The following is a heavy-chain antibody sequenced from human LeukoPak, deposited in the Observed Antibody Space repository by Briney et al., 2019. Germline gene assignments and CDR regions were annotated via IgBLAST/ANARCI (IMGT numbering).Heavy chain of an antibody. Sequence: GASVKVSCKASGYTFTGYYMHWVRQAPGQGLEWMGWINLNSGGTNYAQKFQGRDTMTRDTSISTAYMELSRLRSDDTAVYYCAREEAVAGNRRGPFDYWGQGTLVTVSS. V-gene: IGHV1-2*02. D-gene: IGHD6-19*01. CDR3: AREEAVAGNRRGPFDY. CDR2: INLNSGGT. CDR1: GYTFTGYY. J-gene: IGHJ4*02.